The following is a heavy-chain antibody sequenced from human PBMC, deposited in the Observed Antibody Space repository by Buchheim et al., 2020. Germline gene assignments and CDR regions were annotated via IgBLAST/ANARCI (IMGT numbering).Heavy chain of an antibody. J-gene: IGHJ4*02. Sequence: EVQLVESGGVVVQPGGSLRLSCAASGFTFDDYSMHWVRQAPGKGLEWVSLISWDGVGTYYADSVKGRFTIPRANSKNSLYLQMNSLRIEDTALYSCAKDMNQYNSGWSPLDYWGQGTL. D-gene: IGHD6-19*01. V-gene: IGHV3-43*01. CDR1: GFTFDDYS. CDR2: ISWDGVGT. CDR3: AKDMNQYNSGWSPLDY.